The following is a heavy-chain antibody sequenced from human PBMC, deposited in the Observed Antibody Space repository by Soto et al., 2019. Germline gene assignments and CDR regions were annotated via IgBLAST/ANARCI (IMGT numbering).Heavy chain of an antibody. CDR1: GFTFSSYW. Sequence: PVGSLRLSCAASGFTFSSYWMSWVRQAPGKGLEWVANIKQDGSEKYYVDSVKGRFTISRDNAKNSLYLQMDSLRAEDTAVYYCASAFFEGAWFDPWGQGTLVTVSS. V-gene: IGHV3-7*03. CDR3: ASAFFEGAWFDP. CDR2: IKQDGSEK. J-gene: IGHJ5*02. D-gene: IGHD3-3*01.